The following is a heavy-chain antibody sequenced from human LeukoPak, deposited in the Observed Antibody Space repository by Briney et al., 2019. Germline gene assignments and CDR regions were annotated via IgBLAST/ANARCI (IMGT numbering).Heavy chain of an antibody. V-gene: IGHV1-18*01. CDR2: ISAYNGNT. J-gene: IGHJ6*02. CDR3: ARGGFSGGFYYYYGMDV. Sequence: GASVKVSCKASGYTFTGYGISWVRQAPGQGLEWMGWISAYNGNTNYAQKLQGRVTMTTDTSTSTAYLELRSLRSDDTAVYYCARGGFSGGFYYYYGMDVWGQGTTVTVSS. CDR1: GYTFTGYG. D-gene: IGHD2-15*01.